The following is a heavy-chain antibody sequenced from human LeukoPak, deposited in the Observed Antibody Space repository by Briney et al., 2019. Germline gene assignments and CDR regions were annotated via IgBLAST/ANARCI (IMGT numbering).Heavy chain of an antibody. D-gene: IGHD1-14*01. CDR1: GFTFSSYS. V-gene: IGHV3-23*01. J-gene: IGHJ3*02. Sequence: GGSLRLSCAASGFTFSSYSMNWVRQAPGKGLEWVSGISGSGGSTYYADSVKGRFTISRDNSKNTLYLQMNSLRAEDTAVYYCARDSGTEAFDIWGQGTMVTVSS. CDR2: ISGSGGST. CDR3: ARDSGTEAFDI.